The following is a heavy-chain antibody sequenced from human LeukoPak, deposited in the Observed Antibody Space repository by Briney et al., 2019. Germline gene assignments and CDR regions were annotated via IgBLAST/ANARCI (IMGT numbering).Heavy chain of an antibody. Sequence: KVSCKASGYSFTSYWIGWVRQMPGKGLEWMAIIYPGDSDTRYSPSFQGQVTISADKSISTAYLQWSSLKASDTAMYYCARQSSEWFDPWGQGTLVTVSS. CDR1: GYSFTSYW. CDR2: IYPGDSDT. V-gene: IGHV5-51*01. CDR3: ARQSSEWFDP. D-gene: IGHD6-19*01. J-gene: IGHJ5*02.